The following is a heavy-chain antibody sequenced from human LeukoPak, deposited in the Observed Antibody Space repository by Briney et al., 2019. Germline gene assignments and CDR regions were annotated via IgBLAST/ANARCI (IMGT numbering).Heavy chain of an antibody. CDR1: GGSISSYY. CDR3: ARGRTYYYGSGSLHYYYYMDV. D-gene: IGHD3-10*01. Sequence: RPSETLSLTCTVSGGSISSYYWSWIRQPPGKVLEWIGYIYYSGSTNYNPSLKSRVTISVDTSKNQFSLKLSSVTAADTAVYYCARGRTYYYGSGSLHYYYYMDVWGKGTTVTISS. J-gene: IGHJ6*03. V-gene: IGHV4-59*01. CDR2: IYYSGST.